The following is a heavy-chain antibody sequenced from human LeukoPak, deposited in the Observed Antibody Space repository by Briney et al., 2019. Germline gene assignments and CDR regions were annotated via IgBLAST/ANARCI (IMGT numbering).Heavy chain of an antibody. CDR1: GGSISSHW. CDR2: IYYSGST. V-gene: IGHV4-59*11. J-gene: IGHJ5*02. Sequence: SETLSLTCTVSGGSISSHWWSWVRQPPGKGLEWIGYIYYSGSTSYNPSLKSRVTISVDMSKNQFSMKLRSVTAADTAVYYCARYYYDSSGPERGFDPWGQGTLVTVSS. D-gene: IGHD3-22*01. CDR3: ARYYYDSSGPERGFDP.